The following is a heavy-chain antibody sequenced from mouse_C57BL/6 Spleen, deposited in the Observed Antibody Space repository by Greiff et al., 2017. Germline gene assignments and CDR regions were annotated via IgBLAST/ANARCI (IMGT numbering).Heavy chain of an antibody. Sequence: VQLQQSGAELVKPGASVKISCKASGYAFSSYWMNWVKQRPGKGLEWIGQIYPGDGDTNYNGKFKGKATLTADKSSSTAYMQLSSLTSEDSAVYFGARSGNYCSSSYDYAMDYWGQGTSVTVAS. CDR1: GYAFSSYW. D-gene: IGHD1-1*01. CDR2: IYPGDGDT. J-gene: IGHJ4*01. V-gene: IGHV1-80*01. CDR3: ARSGNYCSSSYDYAMDY.